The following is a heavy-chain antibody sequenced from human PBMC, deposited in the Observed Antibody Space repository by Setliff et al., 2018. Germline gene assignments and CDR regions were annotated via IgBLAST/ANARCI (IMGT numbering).Heavy chain of an antibody. J-gene: IGHJ6*03. CDR3: ARAGGAALNRLGAAAPYYYYYMDV. V-gene: IGHV1-2*02. CDR2: INPNSGGT. CDR1: GYTFTGYY. D-gene: IGHD1-26*01. Sequence: ASVKVSCKASGYTFTGYYMHWVRQAPGQGLEWMGWINPNSGGTNYAQKFQGRVTMTRDTSISTAYMELSRLRSDDTAVYYCARAGGAALNRLGAAAPYYYYYMDVWGKGTTVPVSS.